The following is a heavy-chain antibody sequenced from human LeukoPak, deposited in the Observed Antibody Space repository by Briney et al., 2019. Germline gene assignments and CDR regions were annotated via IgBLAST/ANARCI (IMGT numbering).Heavy chain of an antibody. J-gene: IGHJ1*01. CDR1: GFAFSTYW. CDR2: IKSDGST. V-gene: IGHV3-74*01. D-gene: IGHD3-3*01. Sequence: GGSLRLSCAASGFAFSTYWMHWVRQAPGKGLVWVSRIKSDGSTNYADSVKGRFTISRDNAKNTLSLQMNSLRPEDTGVYYCARAPSEIGGYYPEYFRHWGQGTLVTVSS. CDR3: ARAPSEIGGYYPEYFRH.